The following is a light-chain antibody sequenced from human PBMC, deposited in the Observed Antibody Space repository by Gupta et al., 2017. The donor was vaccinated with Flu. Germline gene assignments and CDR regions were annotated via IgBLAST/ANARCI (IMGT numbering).Light chain of an antibody. Sequence: NIGAGYDVHWYQQVPGTAPKLLIYATTHRPSGVPGRFSGSRSGTSASLAITGLQSEDEADYYCLAYDISLSGPRVFGTGTKVTVL. CDR1: NIGAGYD. CDR3: LAYDISLSGPRV. CDR2: ATT. J-gene: IGLJ1*01. V-gene: IGLV1-40*01.